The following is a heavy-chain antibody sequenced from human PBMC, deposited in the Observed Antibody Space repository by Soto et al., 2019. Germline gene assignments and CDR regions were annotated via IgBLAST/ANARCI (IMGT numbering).Heavy chain of an antibody. D-gene: IGHD3-9*01. CDR2: IYYSGST. Sequence: QVQLHQSGPGLVRPSETLSLTCTVSGAFINSHYWSWIRQPPGKGLEWIGHIYYSGSTKYNPSLQNRVTISMDESKTQFSLKLTSAIAADTAVYYCARAPHYDILTDKIFKAFDIWGQGNMVFVSS. CDR3: ARAPHYDILTDKIFKAFDI. J-gene: IGHJ3*02. CDR1: GAFINSHY. V-gene: IGHV4-59*11.